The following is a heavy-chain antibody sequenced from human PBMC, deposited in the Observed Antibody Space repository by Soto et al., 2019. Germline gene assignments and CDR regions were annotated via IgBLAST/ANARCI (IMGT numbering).Heavy chain of an antibody. D-gene: IGHD4-17*01. J-gene: IGHJ5*02. CDR1: GFTFSSFW. V-gene: IGHV3-74*01. Sequence: VGSLRLSCAASGFTFSSFWMHWVRQAPGKGLEWVSRASPDGTSTSYADSVKGRFTISRGNAKNTLFMQMNSLRAEDTAVYYCTRHGSGDYFLFDPWGQGTRVTAPQ. CDR3: TRHGSGDYFLFDP. CDR2: ASPDGTST.